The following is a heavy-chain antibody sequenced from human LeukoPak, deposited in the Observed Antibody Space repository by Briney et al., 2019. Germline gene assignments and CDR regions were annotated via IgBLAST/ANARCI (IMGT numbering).Heavy chain of an antibody. CDR2: MNPNSGNT. D-gene: IGHD2/OR15-2a*01. CDR1: GYTFTSYD. J-gene: IGHJ4*02. CDR3: ARGRGKVSMIDY. V-gene: IGHV1-8*01. Sequence: ASVKVSCKASGYTFTSYDINWVRQATGQGLEWMGWMNPNSGNTGYAQKFQGRVTMTRNTSISTAYMELSSLRSEDTAVYYRARGRGKVSMIDYWGQGTLVTVSS.